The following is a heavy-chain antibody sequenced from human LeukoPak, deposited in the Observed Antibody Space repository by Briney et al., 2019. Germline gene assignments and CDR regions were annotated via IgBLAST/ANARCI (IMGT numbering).Heavy chain of an antibody. D-gene: IGHD6-13*01. CDR2: ISYDGSNK. CDR1: GFTFSSYA. CDR3: ARLTAAGRRTDFDY. J-gene: IGHJ4*02. Sequence: PGGSLRLSCAASGFTFSSYAMHWVRQAPGKGLEWVAVISYDGSNKYYADSVKGRFTISRDNSKNTLYLQMGSLRAEDMAVYYCARLTAAGRRTDFDYWGQGTLVTVSS. V-gene: IGHV3-30*14.